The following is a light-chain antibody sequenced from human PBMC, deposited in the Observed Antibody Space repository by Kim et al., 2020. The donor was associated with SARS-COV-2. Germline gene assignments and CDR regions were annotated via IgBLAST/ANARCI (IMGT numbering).Light chain of an antibody. CDR2: GAS. Sequence: VAPGERVTLPCRASQYISSNLAWYQHKPGQAPRLLIHGASTRATGIPARFSGSGSGTDFTLTISSLQSEDFAVYYCQQYYNWPRTFGQGTKVDIK. V-gene: IGKV3D-15*01. CDR3: QQYYNWPRT. CDR1: QYISSN. J-gene: IGKJ1*01.